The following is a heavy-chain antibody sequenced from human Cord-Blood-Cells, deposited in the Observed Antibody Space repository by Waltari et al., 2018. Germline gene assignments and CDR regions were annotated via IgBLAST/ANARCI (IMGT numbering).Heavy chain of an antibody. CDR2: IYHSGST. D-gene: IGHD3-16*02. CDR3: AIVPFWLYQGWFDP. CDR1: GYSISSGYS. Sequence: QVQLQESGPGLVKPSETLSLTCTVSGYSISSGYSWGWIRQPPGKGLEWIGSIYHSGSTYYNPSLKSRVTISVDTSKNQFSLKLSSVTAADTAVYYCAIVPFWLYQGWFDPWGQGTLVTVSS. V-gene: IGHV4-38-2*02. J-gene: IGHJ5*02.